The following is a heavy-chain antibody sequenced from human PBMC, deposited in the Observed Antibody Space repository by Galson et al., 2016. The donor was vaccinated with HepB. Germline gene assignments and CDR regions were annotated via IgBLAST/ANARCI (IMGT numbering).Heavy chain of an antibody. V-gene: IGHV3-23*01. CDR2: ISVGGGST. CDR3: AKGRLAARGRCDY. Sequence: SLRLSCAASGFTFSGSAMNWVRQAPGKGLEWVSSISVGGGSTYYADAVKGRFTISRDNSKNTLYLQMNSLRAEDTARYYCAKGRLAARGRCDYWGQGNLVTVSS. J-gene: IGHJ4*02. D-gene: IGHD6-13*01. CDR1: GFTFSGSA.